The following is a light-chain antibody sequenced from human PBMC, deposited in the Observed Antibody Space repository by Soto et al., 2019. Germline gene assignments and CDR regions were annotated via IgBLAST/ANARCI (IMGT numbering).Light chain of an antibody. CDR2: DTS. CDR3: QQRTNWPWT. Sequence: EIVFTQSPYTLSLSPGERATLSCRASQRVGNYFAWYQQKPGQTPRLLIFDTSRRATGIPARFSGSGSGTDFALTISSLEPEDSAVYYCQQRTNWPWTFGQGTKVDIK. J-gene: IGKJ1*01. CDR1: QRVGNY. V-gene: IGKV3-11*01.